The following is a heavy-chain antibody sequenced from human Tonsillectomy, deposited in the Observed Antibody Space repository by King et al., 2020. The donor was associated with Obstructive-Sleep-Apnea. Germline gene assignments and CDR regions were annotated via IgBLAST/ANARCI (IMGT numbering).Heavy chain of an antibody. CDR3: AGKSDYYYGMDV. CDR2: IVVGSGDT. J-gene: IGHJ6*02. Sequence: QLVQSGPEVKKPGTSVKVSCKASEFSLTTFPMQWVRQARGQRPEWIGWIVVGSGDTNYAQKFQERATFTRDMSTSTVYMELSSLRAEDTAVYYCAGKSDYYYGMDVWGQGTTVIVS. V-gene: IGHV1-58*02. CDR1: EFSLTTFP.